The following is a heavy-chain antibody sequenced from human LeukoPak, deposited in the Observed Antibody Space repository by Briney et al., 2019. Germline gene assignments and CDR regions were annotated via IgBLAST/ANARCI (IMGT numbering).Heavy chain of an antibody. D-gene: IGHD4-17*01. CDR2: INWSGST. J-gene: IGHJ2*01. CDR3: GRLDDRDLGDRGYLDL. V-gene: IGHV4-39*01. CDR1: GLVLGHLSYY. Sequence: SETLSLTCTVSGLVLGHLSYYWGWIRQPPGKGLEWIGSINWSGSTTYNSSLKSRVSLSIDMSKNQVSLRLTSATAADTAVYYCGRLDDRDLGDRGYLDLWGRGTLVTVSS.